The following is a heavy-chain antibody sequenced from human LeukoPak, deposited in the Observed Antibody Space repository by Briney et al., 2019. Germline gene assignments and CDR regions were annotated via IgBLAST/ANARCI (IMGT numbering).Heavy chain of an antibody. CDR1: GGTFISYA. Sequence: ASVKVSCKASGGTFISYAISWVRQAPGQGLEWMGGIIPIFGTANYAQKFQGRVTITADESTSTAYMELSSLRSEDTAVYYCAREVVRRDYYDSSGYYYYFDYWGQGTLVTVSS. CDR2: IIPIFGTA. J-gene: IGHJ4*02. D-gene: IGHD3-22*01. CDR3: AREVVRRDYYDSSGYYYYFDY. V-gene: IGHV1-69*01.